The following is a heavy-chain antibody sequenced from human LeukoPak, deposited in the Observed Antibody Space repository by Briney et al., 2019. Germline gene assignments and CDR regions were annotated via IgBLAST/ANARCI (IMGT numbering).Heavy chain of an antibody. J-gene: IGHJ2*01. CDR2: ISDDGSNT. D-gene: IGHD5-18*01. CDR3: AKDADTATIIYWYFDL. V-gene: IGHV3-30*18. CDR1: GFTLSSFG. Sequence: GRSLRLSCTASGFTLSSFGMHWVRQAPGKGLEWVAVISDDGSNTYYADSVKGRFTISRDNSKNTLYLQLNSLRTEDTAVYYCAKDADTATIIYWYFDLWGRGTLATVSS.